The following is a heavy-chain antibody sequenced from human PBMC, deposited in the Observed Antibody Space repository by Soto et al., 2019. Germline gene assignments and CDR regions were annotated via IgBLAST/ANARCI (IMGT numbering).Heavy chain of an antibody. CDR3: TTDQLSSWYFDY. D-gene: IGHD6-13*01. J-gene: IGHJ4*02. Sequence: GESLKISCAAPGFTFSNAWMSWVRQAPGKGLEWVGRIKSKTDGGTTDYAAPVKGRFTISRDDSKNTLYLQMNSLKTEDTAVYYCTTDQLSSWYFDYWGQGTLVTVSS. CDR2: IKSKTDGGTT. CDR1: GFTFSNAW. V-gene: IGHV3-15*01.